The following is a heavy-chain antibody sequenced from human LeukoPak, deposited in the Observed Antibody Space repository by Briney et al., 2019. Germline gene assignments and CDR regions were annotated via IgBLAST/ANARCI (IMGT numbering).Heavy chain of an antibody. Sequence: PSETLSLTCAVSGGSISSGGYSWSWIRQPPGKGLEWIGEINHSGSTNYNPSLKSRVTISVDTSKNQFSLKLSSVTAADTAVYYCATRGVANGDYGPYYFDYWGQGTLVTVSS. CDR1: GGSISSGGYS. J-gene: IGHJ4*02. V-gene: IGHV4-34*01. CDR2: INHSGST. CDR3: ATRGVANGDYGPYYFDY. D-gene: IGHD4-17*01.